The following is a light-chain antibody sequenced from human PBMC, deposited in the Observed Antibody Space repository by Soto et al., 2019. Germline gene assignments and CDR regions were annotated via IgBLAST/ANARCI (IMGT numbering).Light chain of an antibody. CDR1: QSVTNTN. CDR3: QQYGTSPLT. J-gene: IGKJ4*01. Sequence: EIVLTQSPGTLSLSPGDRATLSCTASQSVTNTNLAWYQHKAGQAPRLLIHGASSRATGIPDRFSGSGSGTDFTLSISRLEPEDFAVYYSQQYGTSPLTFGGGTKLEIK. CDR2: GAS. V-gene: IGKV3-20*01.